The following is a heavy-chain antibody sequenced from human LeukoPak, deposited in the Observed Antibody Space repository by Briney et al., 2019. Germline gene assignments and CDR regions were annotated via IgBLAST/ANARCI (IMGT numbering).Heavy chain of an antibody. CDR3: ARDIVVVVAATPEYYYYYGMDV. J-gene: IGHJ6*02. D-gene: IGHD2-15*01. V-gene: IGHV1-69*13. CDR2: IIPIFGTA. Sequence: ASVKVSCKASGGTFSSYAISWVRQAPGQGLEWMGGIIPIFGTANYAQKFQGRVTITADESTSTAYMELSSLGSEDTAVYYCARDIVVVVAATPEYYYYYGMDVWGQGTTVTVSS. CDR1: GGTFSSYA.